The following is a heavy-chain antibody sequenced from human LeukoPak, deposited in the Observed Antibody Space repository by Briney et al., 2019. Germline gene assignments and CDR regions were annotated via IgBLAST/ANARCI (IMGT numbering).Heavy chain of an antibody. Sequence: GGSLRLSCALSGLTVTDNYMGWVRQAPGKGLEWVSLIFPNGSTYYADFVQGRFSISRDNSKNTLFLDMSGLRAEDTAVFFCARANPVYGDFDYWGQGTLVTVSS. D-gene: IGHD4-17*01. CDR1: GLTVTDNY. CDR3: ARANPVYGDFDY. V-gene: IGHV3-53*01. CDR2: IFPNGST. J-gene: IGHJ4*02.